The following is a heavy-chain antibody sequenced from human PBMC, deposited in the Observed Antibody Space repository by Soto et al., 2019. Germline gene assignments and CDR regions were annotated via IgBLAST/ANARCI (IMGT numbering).Heavy chain of an antibody. CDR1: GGTFSSYA. V-gene: IGHV1-69*12. CDR3: VRVVAIPGYPDN. Sequence: QVQLVQSGAEVRQPASSVKVSCKTSGGTFSSYAISWVRQAPGQGLEWMGGIVPIVDTSTYAQKFQGRVTIFADESTSTVDMELSSLRSDDTAVYYCVRVVAIPGYPDNWGQGTLVTVSS. CDR2: IVPIVDTS. D-gene: IGHD5-12*01. J-gene: IGHJ4*02.